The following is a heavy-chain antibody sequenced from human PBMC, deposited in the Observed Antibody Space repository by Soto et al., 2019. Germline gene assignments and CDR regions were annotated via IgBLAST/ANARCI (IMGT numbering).Heavy chain of an antibody. J-gene: IGHJ4*02. CDR2: ISDGGVTT. Sequence: EVQLLESGGGLVQPGGSLRLSCAASGFTFSSYDMSWVRHAPGKGLEWVSTISDGGVTTYYTNSVKGRFTTSRDNSKHTLYLQMNSLRAEDTALYYCAKVGSSGWYYFDYWGQGTLVPVSS. D-gene: IGHD6-19*01. CDR3: AKVGSSGWYYFDY. CDR1: GFTFSSYD. V-gene: IGHV3-23*01.